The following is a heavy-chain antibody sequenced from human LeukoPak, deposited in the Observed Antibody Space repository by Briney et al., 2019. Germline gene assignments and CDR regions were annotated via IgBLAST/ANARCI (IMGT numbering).Heavy chain of an antibody. V-gene: IGHV3-30-3*01. CDR2: ISYDGSNK. CDR3: ARATSVIVPVAIRRYYYYYMDV. Sequence: GRSLRLSCAASGFTFSSYAMHWVRQAPGKGLEWVAVISYDGSNKYYADSVKGRFTISRDNSKNTLYLQMNSLRAEDTAVYYCARATSVIVPVAIRRYYYYYMDVWGKGTTVTVSS. D-gene: IGHD2-2*01. CDR1: GFTFSSYA. J-gene: IGHJ6*03.